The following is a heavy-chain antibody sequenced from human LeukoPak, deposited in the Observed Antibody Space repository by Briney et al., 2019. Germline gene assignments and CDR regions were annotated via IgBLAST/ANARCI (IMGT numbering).Heavy chain of an antibody. V-gene: IGHV3-21*01. CDR1: GFTFSSYS. CDR3: ARALGATVGS. D-gene: IGHD4-11*01. Sequence: GGSLRLSCAASGFTFSSYSMNWVRQAPGKGLEWVSSISSSSSYIYYADSVKGRFTISRDNAKTSLYLQMNSLRAEDTAVYYCARALGATVGSWGQGTLVTVSS. CDR2: ISSSSSYI. J-gene: IGHJ5*02.